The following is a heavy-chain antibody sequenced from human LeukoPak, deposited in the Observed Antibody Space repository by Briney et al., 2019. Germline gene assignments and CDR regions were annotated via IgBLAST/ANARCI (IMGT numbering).Heavy chain of an antibody. CDR3: GREGQVPYYLDF. CDR1: GFTFSSYG. Sequence: PGGSLRLSCAASGFTFSSYGMHWVRQAPGKGLEWVAVIWYDGSNKYYADSVKGRFTISRDNSKNTLYLQMNSLRAEDTAMYYCGREGQVPYYLDFWGQGTLVTVSS. D-gene: IGHD2-21*01. V-gene: IGHV3-33*01. CDR2: IWYDGSNK. J-gene: IGHJ4*02.